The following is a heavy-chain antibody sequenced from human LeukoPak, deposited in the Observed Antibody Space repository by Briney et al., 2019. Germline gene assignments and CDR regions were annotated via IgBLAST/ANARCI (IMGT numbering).Heavy chain of an antibody. D-gene: IGHD2-15*01. CDR2: MNPNSGNT. J-gene: IGHJ4*02. V-gene: IGHV1-8*01. CDR3: AVHCSGGSCYSNFGY. Sequence: ASVKVSCKASGYTFTSYDINWVRQATGQGLEWMGWMNPNSGNTGYAQKFQGRVTMTRNTSINTAYMELSSLRSEDTAVYYCAVHCSGGSCYSNFGYWGQGTLVTVSS. CDR1: GYTFTSYD.